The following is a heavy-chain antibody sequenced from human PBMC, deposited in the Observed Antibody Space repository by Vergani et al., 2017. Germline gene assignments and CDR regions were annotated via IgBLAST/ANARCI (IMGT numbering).Heavy chain of an antibody. J-gene: IGHJ4*02. CDR1: GYTFTSYA. CDR3: ARDHYGDYFDY. CDR2: INAGNGNT. V-gene: IGHV1-3*01. D-gene: IGHD4-17*01. Sequence: QVQLVQSGAEVKKPGASVKVSCKASGYTFTSYAMHWVRQAPGQRLEWMGWINAGNGNTKYSQKFQGRVTITRDTSASTAYMKLSSLRSEDTAVYYCARDHYGDYFDYWGQGTLVTVSS.